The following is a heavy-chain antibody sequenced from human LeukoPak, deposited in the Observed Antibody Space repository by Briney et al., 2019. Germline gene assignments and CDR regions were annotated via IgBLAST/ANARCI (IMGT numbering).Heavy chain of an antibody. CDR1: GFTFRSHA. CDR2: IYENGGTT. CDR3: VRDLGGRSGH. D-gene: IGHD1-26*01. J-gene: IGHJ4*02. V-gene: IGHV3-23*01. Sequence: GGSLRLSCVGSGFTFRSHAMSWVRQAPEKGLEFVSGIYENGGTTYYADSVKGRFSISRDNAENTLYLQMNSLRAEDTAVYYCVRDLGGRSGHWGQGTLVTVSS.